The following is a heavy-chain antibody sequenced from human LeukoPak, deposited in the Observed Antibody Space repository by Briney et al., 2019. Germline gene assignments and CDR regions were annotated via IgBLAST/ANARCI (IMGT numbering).Heavy chain of an antibody. Sequence: SQTLSLTCAIPLDSASRNSVARNWIRESPSRGLEWLGRTYYRSEWYHDYAVSVKSRITISPDTAKNQFSLHLKSVTPEDTAMYYCCGVGAQVELAGLAALHMWAQGTMVTVSS. J-gene: IGHJ3*02. CDR3: CGVGAQVELAGLAALHM. CDR2: TYYRSEWYH. V-gene: IGHV6-1*01. CDR1: LDSASRNSVA. D-gene: IGHD6-19*01.